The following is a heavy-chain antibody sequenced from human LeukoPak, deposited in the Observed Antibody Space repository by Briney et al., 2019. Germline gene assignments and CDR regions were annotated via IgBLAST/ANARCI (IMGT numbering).Heavy chain of an antibody. CDR1: TYSFSSTSH. Sequence: SETLSLTCAVSTYSFSSTSHXGXXXXXXXXXXXXIGXIYHTGNXXXXPXXXXXVXIXLDPSKNQFSLNLTSVTAADTAMYYCANVNALTTAYFKYWGQGTLVTVSS. V-gene: IGHV4-38-2*01. J-gene: IGHJ4*02. CDR2: IYHTGNX. D-gene: IGHD4-17*01. CDR3: ANVNALTTAYFKY.